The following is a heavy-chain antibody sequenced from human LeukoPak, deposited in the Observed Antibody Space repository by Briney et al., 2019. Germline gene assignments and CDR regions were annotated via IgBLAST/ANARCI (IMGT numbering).Heavy chain of an antibody. Sequence: PSETLSLTCTVSGGSISSGDYYWSWIRQPPGKGLEWIGYIYYSGSTYYNPSLKSRVTISVDTSKNQFSLKLSSVTAADTAVYYCARVTSGDSYEVDYWGQGTLVTVSS. CDR1: GGSISSGDYY. CDR3: ARVTSGDSYEVDY. J-gene: IGHJ4*02. V-gene: IGHV4-30-4*08. CDR2: IYYSGST. D-gene: IGHD5-18*01.